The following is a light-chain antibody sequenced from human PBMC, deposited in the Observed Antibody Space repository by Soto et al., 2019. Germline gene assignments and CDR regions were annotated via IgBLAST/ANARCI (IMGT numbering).Light chain of an antibody. CDR2: EVT. CDR1: SSDVGAYNY. CDR3: SSYADSISVL. V-gene: IGLV2-8*01. J-gene: IGLJ3*02. Sequence: QSALTQPPSASGSPGQSVTISCTGTSSDVGAYNYVSWYQQHPGKAPKLMIYEVTKRPSGVPDRFSGSKSGNTASLTVSGLQAEDEADYYCSSYADSISVLFGGGTKVTVL.